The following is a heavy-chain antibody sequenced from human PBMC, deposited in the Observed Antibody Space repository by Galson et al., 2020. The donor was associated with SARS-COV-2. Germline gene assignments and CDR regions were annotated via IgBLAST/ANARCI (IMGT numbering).Heavy chain of an antibody. Sequence: SETLSLTCAVYGGSFSGYYWSWIRQPPGKGLEWIGELNHSGSTNSNPSLKSRVTISVDTSKNQFSLKLSSVTAADTAVYYCARGSGDYYYYGMDVWGQGTTVTVSS. CDR1: GGSFSGYY. CDR3: ARGSGDYYYYGMDV. D-gene: IGHD3-3*01. V-gene: IGHV4-34*01. J-gene: IGHJ6*02. CDR2: LNHSGST.